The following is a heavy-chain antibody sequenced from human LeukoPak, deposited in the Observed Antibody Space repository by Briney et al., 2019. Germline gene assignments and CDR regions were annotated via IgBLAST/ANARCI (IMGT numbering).Heavy chain of an antibody. V-gene: IGHV4-34*01. D-gene: IGHD4-17*01. Sequence: PSETLSLTCAVYGGSFSGYYWSWIRQPPGKGLEWIGEINHSGSTYYNPSLKSRVTISVDTSKNQFSLKLSSVTAADTAVYYCAIYSKTTPFDYWGQGTLVTVSS. CDR3: AIYSKTTPFDY. CDR1: GGSFSGYY. CDR2: INHSGST. J-gene: IGHJ4*02.